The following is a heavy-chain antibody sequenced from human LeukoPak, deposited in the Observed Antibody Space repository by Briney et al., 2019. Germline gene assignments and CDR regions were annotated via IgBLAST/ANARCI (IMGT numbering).Heavy chain of an antibody. CDR2: INHSGST. D-gene: IGHD4-23*01. CDR3: ARVTFDY. Sequence: ETLSLTCAVYGGSFSGYYWSWIRQPPGKGLEGIGEINHSGSTNYNPSLTSRGTISVDTSKNQFSLKLSSVTAADTAVYYCARVTFDYWGQGTLVTVSS. J-gene: IGHJ4*02. CDR1: GGSFSGYY. V-gene: IGHV4-34*01.